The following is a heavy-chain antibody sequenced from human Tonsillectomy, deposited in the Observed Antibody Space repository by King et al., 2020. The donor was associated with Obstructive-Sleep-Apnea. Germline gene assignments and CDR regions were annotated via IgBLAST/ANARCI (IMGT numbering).Heavy chain of an antibody. D-gene: IGHD3-9*01. V-gene: IGHV2-5*02. Sequence: ITLKESGPTLVKPTQTLTLTCTFSGFSLSTSGVGVGWIRQPPGKALEWLALIYWDDDKRYSPSLKSRLSITKDTSKNQVVLTMTNMDPVDTGTYYCAHRRVHYDILTGYYVFGEDAFDIWGQGTMVTVSS. CDR1: GFSLSTSGVG. CDR3: AHRRVHYDILTGYYVFGEDAFDI. CDR2: IYWDDDK. J-gene: IGHJ3*02.